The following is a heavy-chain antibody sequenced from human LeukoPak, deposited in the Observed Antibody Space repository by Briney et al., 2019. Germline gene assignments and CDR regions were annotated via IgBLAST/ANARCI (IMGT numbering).Heavy chain of an antibody. J-gene: IGHJ4*02. D-gene: IGHD3/OR15-3a*01. V-gene: IGHV3-30*02. Sequence: GGALRLSCAASGFTFSDYGMHWGGQAPGKGGDLVTFIRYDGSNQYYADSLKGRFTFSRDNSKNMLYLQMNSLRADDTAIYYCVKGRDFYFDYWGQGTLVTVSS. CDR3: VKGRDFYFDY. CDR2: IRYDGSNQ. CDR1: GFTFSDYG.